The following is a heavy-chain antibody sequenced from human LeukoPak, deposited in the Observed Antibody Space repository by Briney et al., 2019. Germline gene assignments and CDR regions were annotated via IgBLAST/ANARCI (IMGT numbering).Heavy chain of an antibody. D-gene: IGHD3-22*01. CDR1: GGSIGSYY. CDR2: IYYSGNT. CDR3: ARSFAYYYYDNSGTWDAFDI. J-gene: IGHJ3*02. Sequence: SETLSLTCTVSGGSIGSYYWSWIRQPPGKGLEWIGYIYYSGNTNYNPSLKSRVTISVDTSKNQFSLRLTSVTAADTAVYYCARSFAYYYYDNSGTWDAFDIWGQGTMVTVSS. V-gene: IGHV4-59*01.